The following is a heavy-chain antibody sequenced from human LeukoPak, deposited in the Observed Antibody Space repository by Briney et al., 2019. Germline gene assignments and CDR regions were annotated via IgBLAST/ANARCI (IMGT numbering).Heavy chain of an antibody. D-gene: IGHD3-9*01. CDR3: AKRGLRYFDPGAFDI. CDR1: GYTFTGYY. CDR2: INPNSGGT. V-gene: IGHV1-2*06. J-gene: IGHJ3*02. Sequence: RASVKVSCKASGYTFTGYYMHWVRQAPGQGLEWMGRINPNSGGTNYAQKFQGRVTITTDESTSTAYMELSSLRSEDTAVYYCAKRGLRYFDPGAFDIWGQGTMVTVSS.